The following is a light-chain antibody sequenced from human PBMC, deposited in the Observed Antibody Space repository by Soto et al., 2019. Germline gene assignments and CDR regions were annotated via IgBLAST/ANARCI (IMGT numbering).Light chain of an antibody. J-gene: IGKJ4*01. Sequence: DIQMTQSPSSLSASVGDRVTITCQASQDISNYLNWYQQKPGKAPKLLSYDASKLETGVPSRFSGSGSGTDFTITISSLQPEDIATYYCQQYANLPLTFGGGTKGEIK. V-gene: IGKV1-33*01. CDR3: QQYANLPLT. CDR1: QDISNY. CDR2: DAS.